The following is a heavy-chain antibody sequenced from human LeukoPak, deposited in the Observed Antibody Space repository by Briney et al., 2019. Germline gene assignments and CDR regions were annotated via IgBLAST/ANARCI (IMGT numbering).Heavy chain of an antibody. J-gene: IGHJ4*02. CDR2: INHSGST. CDR1: GGSFSGYY. V-gene: IGHV4-34*01. CDR3: ARKPSDY. Sequence: SETLSLTCAVYGGSFSGYYWSWIRQPPGKGLEWIGEINHSGSTNYNPSLKSRVTISVDTSKNQFSLKLSSVTAADTAVYYCARKPSDYWGQGTLVTVSS.